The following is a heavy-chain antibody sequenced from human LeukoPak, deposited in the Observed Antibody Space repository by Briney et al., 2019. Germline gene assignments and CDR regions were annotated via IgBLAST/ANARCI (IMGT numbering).Heavy chain of an antibody. J-gene: IGHJ4*02. V-gene: IGHV3-23*01. CDR3: AKSIDDYGDY. CDR2: ISGSGGST. Sequence: GGSLRLSCAASGLTVSSNYMSWVRQAPGKGLEWVSAISGSGGSTYYADSVKGRFTISRDNSKNTLYLQMNSLRAEDTAVYYCAKSIDDYGDYWGQGTLVTVSS. D-gene: IGHD4-17*01. CDR1: GLTVSSNY.